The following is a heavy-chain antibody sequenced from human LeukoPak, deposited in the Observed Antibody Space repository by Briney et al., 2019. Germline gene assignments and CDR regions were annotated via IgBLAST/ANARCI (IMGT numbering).Heavy chain of an antibody. D-gene: IGHD3-9*01. CDR2: LYYSGGT. V-gene: IGHV4-59*08. J-gene: IGHJ4*02. CDR1: GGSITGYY. Sequence: SETLSLTCTVSGGSITGYYRSWIRQPPGKGLEWIGYLYYSGGTDYNRSLKSRVTMSVDTSKNQFSLKLRFVTAADTAVYYCARRADYFSTTGYDKFDYWGQGSLVTVSS. CDR3: ARRADYFSTTGYDKFDY.